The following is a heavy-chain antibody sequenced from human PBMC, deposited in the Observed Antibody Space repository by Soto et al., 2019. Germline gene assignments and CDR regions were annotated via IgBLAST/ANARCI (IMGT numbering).Heavy chain of an antibody. V-gene: IGHV3-30*18. CDR3: AKAGLVYYYGSGYYYGMDV. CDR2: ISYDGSNK. Sequence: QVQLVESGGGVVQPGRSLRLSCAASGFTFSSYVMHWVRQAPSKGLEWVAVISYDGSNKYYADSVKGRFTISRDNSKNTLYLQMNSLRAEDTAVYYCAKAGLVYYYGSGYYYGMDVWGQGTTVTVSS. CDR1: GFTFSSYV. D-gene: IGHD3-10*01. J-gene: IGHJ6*02.